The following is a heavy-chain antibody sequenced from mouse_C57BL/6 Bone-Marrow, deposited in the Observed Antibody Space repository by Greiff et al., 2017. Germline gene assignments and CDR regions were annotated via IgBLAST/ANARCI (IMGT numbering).Heavy chain of an antibody. CDR1: GYTFTSYW. CDR3: ARAYGYDVGY. J-gene: IGHJ2*01. CDR2: IHPNSGST. V-gene: IGHV1-64*01. Sequence: QVQLKQPGAELVKPGASVKLSCKASGYTFTSYWMHWVKQRPGQGLEWIGMIHPNSGSTNYNEKFKSKATLTVDKSSSTAYMQLSSLTSEDSAVYYCARAYGYDVGYWGQGTTLTVSS. D-gene: IGHD2-2*01.